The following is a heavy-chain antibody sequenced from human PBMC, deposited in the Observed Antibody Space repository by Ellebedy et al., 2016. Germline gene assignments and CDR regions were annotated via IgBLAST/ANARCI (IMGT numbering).Heavy chain of an antibody. CDR1: GFTFSSYA. CDR3: ARYGLRPPLNYYYYYGMDV. D-gene: IGHD5-12*01. V-gene: IGHV3-23*01. Sequence: GESLKISXAASGFTFSSYAMSWVRQAPGKGLEWVSAISGSGGSTYYADSVKGRFTISRDNAKNTLYLQMNSLRAEDTAVYYCARYGLRPPLNYYYYYGMDVWGQGTTVTVSS. J-gene: IGHJ6*02. CDR2: ISGSGGST.